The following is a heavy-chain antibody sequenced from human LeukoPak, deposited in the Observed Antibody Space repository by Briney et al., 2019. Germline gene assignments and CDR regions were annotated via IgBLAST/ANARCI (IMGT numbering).Heavy chain of an antibody. V-gene: IGHV3-33*01. J-gene: IGHJ4*02. CDR1: RFTFINAG. D-gene: IGHD3-10*01. CDR2: IWFDGSNK. Sequence: QPGRSLRLSCSASRFTFINAGMHWVRQAPGKGLQWVAFIWFDGSNKYYADSVKGRFTISRDNSKNTLYLQINSLRAEDTAVYYCAGDRGNSHCDYWGQGTLVTVSS. CDR3: AGDRGNSHCDY.